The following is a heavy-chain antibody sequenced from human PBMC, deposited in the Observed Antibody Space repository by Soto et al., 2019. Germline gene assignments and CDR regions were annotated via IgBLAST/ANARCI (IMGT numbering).Heavy chain of an antibody. V-gene: IGHV4-61*01. Sequence: ETLSLTFTVSGGSVSSGSYYWSWIRQPPGKGLEWIGYIYYSGSTNYNPSLKSRVTISVDTSKNQFSLKLSSVTAADTAVYYCAGPRVGYYYDSSGYYDAFDIWGQGTMVTVSS. J-gene: IGHJ3*02. CDR2: IYYSGST. CDR1: GGSVSSGSYY. D-gene: IGHD3-22*01. CDR3: AGPRVGYYYDSSGYYDAFDI.